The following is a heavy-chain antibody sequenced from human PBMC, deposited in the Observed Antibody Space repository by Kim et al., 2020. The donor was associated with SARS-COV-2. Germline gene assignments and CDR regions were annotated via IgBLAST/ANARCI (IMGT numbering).Heavy chain of an antibody. CDR3: ARTVEMATITRRDYYYGMDV. V-gene: IGHV2-70*01. Sequence: SGPTLVNPTQTLTLTCTFSGFSLSTSGMCVSWIRQPPGKALEWLALIDWDDDKYYSTSLKTRLTISKDTSKNQVVLTMTNMDPVDTATYYCARTVEMATITRRDYYYGMDVWGQGTTVTVSS. CDR1: GFSLSTSGMC. D-gene: IGHD5-12*01. J-gene: IGHJ6*02. CDR2: IDWDDDK.